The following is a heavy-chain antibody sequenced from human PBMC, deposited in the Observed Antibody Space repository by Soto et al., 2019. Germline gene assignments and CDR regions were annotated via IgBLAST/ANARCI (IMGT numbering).Heavy chain of an antibody. CDR3: ARAHYGSGSYTSDY. Sequence: VQLVESGGGVVQPGRSLRLSCAASGFTFSSYGMHWVRQAPGKGLEWVAVIWYDGSNKYYADSVKGRFTISRDNSKNTLYLQMNSLRAEDTAVYYCARAHYGSGSYTSDYWGQGTLVTVSS. CDR2: IWYDGSNK. D-gene: IGHD3-10*01. J-gene: IGHJ4*02. CDR1: GFTFSSYG. V-gene: IGHV3-33*01.